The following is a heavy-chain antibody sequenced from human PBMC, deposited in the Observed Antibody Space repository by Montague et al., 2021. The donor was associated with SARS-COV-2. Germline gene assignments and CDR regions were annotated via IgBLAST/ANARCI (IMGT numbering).Heavy chain of an antibody. CDR2: INHSGST. J-gene: IGHJ4*02. Sequence: SETLSLTCAVYGGSFSGYYWNWIRQPPGKGLEWIGEINHSGSTNYNPSLKSRVTMSVDTSKNQFSLKLSSVTAADTAVYYCARGAREGYGFRQGSFDYWGQGTLVTVSS. V-gene: IGHV4-34*01. CDR3: ARGAREGYGFRQGSFDY. CDR1: GGSFSGYY. D-gene: IGHD3-10*01.